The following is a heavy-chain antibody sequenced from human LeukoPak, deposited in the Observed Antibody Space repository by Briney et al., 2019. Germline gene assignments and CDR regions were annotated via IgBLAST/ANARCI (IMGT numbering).Heavy chain of an antibody. CDR3: ARGNYGDYEFDY. Sequence: PGGSLRLSCAASGFIFSSYGMHWVRQAPGKGLEWVAVIWYDGSNKYYADSVKGRFTISRDNSKNTLYLQMNSLRAEDTAVYYCARGNYGDYEFDYWGQGTLVTVSS. CDR1: GFIFSSYG. V-gene: IGHV3-33*08. J-gene: IGHJ4*02. D-gene: IGHD4-17*01. CDR2: IWYDGSNK.